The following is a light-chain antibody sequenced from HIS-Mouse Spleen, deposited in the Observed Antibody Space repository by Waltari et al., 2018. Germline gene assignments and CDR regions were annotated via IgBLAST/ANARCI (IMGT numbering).Light chain of an antibody. CDR1: SLRSYY. CDR3: NSRDSSGNHLV. Sequence: SSELTQDPAVSMALGQTVRITCQGDSLRSYYASWYQQKPGQAPVLVIYGKNNRPSGIPDRFSGYSSGNTASLTITGAQAEDEADYYCNSRDSSGNHLVFGGGTKLTVL. V-gene: IGLV3-19*01. J-gene: IGLJ3*02. CDR2: GKN.